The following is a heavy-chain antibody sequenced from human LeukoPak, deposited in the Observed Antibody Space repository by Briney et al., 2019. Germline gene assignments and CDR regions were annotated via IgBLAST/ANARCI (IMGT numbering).Heavy chain of an antibody. J-gene: IGHJ4*02. CDR3: AREATYYYDSSGYSGYYFDY. Sequence: SVKVSCKASGGTFSSYANSWVRQAPGQGLEWMGRIIPILGIANYAQKFQGRVTITADKSTSTAYMELSSLRSEDTAVYYCAREATYYYDSSGYSGYYFDYWGQGTLVTVSS. V-gene: IGHV1-69*04. CDR1: GGTFSSYA. D-gene: IGHD3-22*01. CDR2: IIPILGIA.